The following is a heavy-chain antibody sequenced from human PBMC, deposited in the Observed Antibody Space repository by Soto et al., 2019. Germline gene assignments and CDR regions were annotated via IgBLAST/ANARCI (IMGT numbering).Heavy chain of an antibody. D-gene: IGHD3-9*01. CDR1: GGTFSSYA. CDR2: IIPIFGTA. J-gene: IGHJ6*02. CDR3: ARLLTGYRQGEGDV. V-gene: IGHV1-69*01. Sequence: QVQLVQSGAEVKKPGSSVKVSCKASGGTFSSYAISWVRQAPGQGLEWMGGIIPIFGTANYAQKFQGRVTITADESTSTADMGLSGRRFGDTAVYYCARLLTGYRQGEGDVWGQGTTVTVSS.